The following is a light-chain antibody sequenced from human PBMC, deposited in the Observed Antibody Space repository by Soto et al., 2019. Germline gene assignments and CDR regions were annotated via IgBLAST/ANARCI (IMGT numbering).Light chain of an antibody. CDR3: QQLNSYPIT. CDR2: AAS. V-gene: IGKV1-9*01. Sequence: DIQLTQSPSFLSASVGDRVTITCRASQGISSYLAWYQQKPGKAPKLLIYAASTLQSGVPSRFSGSGSGTEFTLTISSLQPEDFATDCCQQLNSYPITLGQGTRLEIK. J-gene: IGKJ5*01. CDR1: QGISSY.